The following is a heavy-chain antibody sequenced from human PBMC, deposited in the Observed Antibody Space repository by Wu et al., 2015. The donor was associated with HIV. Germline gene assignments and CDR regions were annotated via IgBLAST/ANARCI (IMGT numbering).Heavy chain of an antibody. D-gene: IGHD3-10*01. J-gene: IGHJ4*02. CDR3: ASSVLLWFGELSAFDY. CDR1: GYTFTAYY. CDR2: IIPIFGTA. Sequence: QVQLVQSGAEMKKPGASVKVSCKASGYTFTAYYLHWVRQAPGQGLEWMGRIIPIFGTANYAQKFQGRVTITADESTSTAYMELSSLRSEDTAVYYCASSVLLWFGELSAFDYWGQGTLVTVSS. V-gene: IGHV1-69*18.